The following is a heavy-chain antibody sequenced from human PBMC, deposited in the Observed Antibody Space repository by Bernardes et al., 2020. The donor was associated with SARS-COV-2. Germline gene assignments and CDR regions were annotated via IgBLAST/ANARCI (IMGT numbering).Heavy chain of an antibody. V-gene: IGHV1-18*04. D-gene: IGHD6-19*01. CDR1: GYTFTSYG. J-gene: IGHJ6*02. Sequence: ASVKVSCKASGYTFTSYGISWVRQAPGQGLEWMGWISVYNGNTNYAQKLQGRVTMTTDTSTSTAYMELRSLRSDDTAVYYCARVNEGGWSELVDYYGMDVWGQGTTVTVSS. CDR2: ISVYNGNT. CDR3: ARVNEGGWSELVDYYGMDV.